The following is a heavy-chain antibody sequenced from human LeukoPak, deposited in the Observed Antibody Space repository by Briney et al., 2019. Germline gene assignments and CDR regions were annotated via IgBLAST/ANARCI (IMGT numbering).Heavy chain of an antibody. CDR1: GGSFSSHY. V-gene: IGHV4-34*01. D-gene: IGHD6-19*01. CDR3: ARGLRQGSAWSWGPKEKSYQYMDV. CDR2: INPRGST. J-gene: IGHJ6*04. Sequence: SETLSLTCGVSGGSFSSHYWTWIRQPPGKGLEWIGEINPRGSTNYNPSLESRVTVSADTSRNQLSLSLTSVTAADSAVYFCARGLRQGSAWSWGPKEKSYQYMDVWDTGTTVIVSS.